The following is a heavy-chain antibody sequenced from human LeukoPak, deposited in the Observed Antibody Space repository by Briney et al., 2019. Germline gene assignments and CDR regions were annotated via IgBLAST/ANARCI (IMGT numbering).Heavy chain of an antibody. Sequence: PGESLKITCVDSGFTFSSYEMNWVRQDPGKGLEWVSYISRSGSTIYHADSVKGRFTLSRDNAKKSLYLEMKSLRAEDTAVYYCARERETTVTYDAFDIWGLGTMVTVSS. CDR1: GFTFSSYE. V-gene: IGHV3-48*03. CDR2: ISRSGSTI. J-gene: IGHJ3*02. D-gene: IGHD4-17*01. CDR3: ARERETTVTYDAFDI.